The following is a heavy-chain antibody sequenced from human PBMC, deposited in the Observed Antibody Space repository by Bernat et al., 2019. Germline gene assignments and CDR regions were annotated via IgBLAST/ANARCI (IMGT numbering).Heavy chain of an antibody. Sequence: QVQLQESGPGLVKPSETLSLTCAVSGYSISSGYYWGWIRQPPGKGLEWIGSIYHSGSTYYNPSLKSRVTISVDTSKNQFSLKLSSVTAADTAVYYCARGRNVLRFLELFDPLRKNNWFDPWGQGTLVTVSS. CDR1: GYSISSGYY. V-gene: IGHV4-38-2*01. D-gene: IGHD3-3*01. CDR3: ARGRNVLRFLELFDPLRKNNWFDP. CDR2: IYHSGST. J-gene: IGHJ5*02.